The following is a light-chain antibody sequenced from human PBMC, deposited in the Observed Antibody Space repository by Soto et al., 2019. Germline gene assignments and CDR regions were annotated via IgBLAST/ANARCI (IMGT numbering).Light chain of an antibody. CDR2: STS. Sequence: QAVVTQEPSLTVSPGGTVTLTCASSTGAVTSGYYPNWFQQKPGQAPRALIYSTSNKHPWTPARFSGSLLGGKAALTLSGVQPEDEAEYYCLLSYSGTWVFGGGTKVTVL. J-gene: IGLJ3*02. V-gene: IGLV7-43*01. CDR1: TGAVTSGYY. CDR3: LLSYSGTWV.